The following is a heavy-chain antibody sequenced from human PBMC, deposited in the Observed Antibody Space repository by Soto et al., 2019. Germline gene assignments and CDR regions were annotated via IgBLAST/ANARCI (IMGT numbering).Heavy chain of an antibody. J-gene: IGHJ4*02. Sequence: QVQLVESGGGVVQPGRSLRLSCAASGFTFSSSGMHWVRQAPGKGLEWVAVNSYDGGNKYYSDSVKGRFTISRDSSKNTLYLQMNSLRAEDTAVYYCSKDRWYSSAWYTNLDYWGQGTLVTVSS. CDR1: GFTFSSSG. V-gene: IGHV3-30*18. CDR2: NSYDGGNK. D-gene: IGHD6-19*01. CDR3: SKDRWYSSAWYTNLDY.